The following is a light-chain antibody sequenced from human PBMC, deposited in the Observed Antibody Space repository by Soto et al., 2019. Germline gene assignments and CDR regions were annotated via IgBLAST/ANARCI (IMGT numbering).Light chain of an antibody. V-gene: IGLV1-51*01. CDR3: GTWDSSLYIGV. J-gene: IGLJ1*01. Sequence: QSVLTQPPSVSAAPGQKVTISCSGSTSNIGNNYVSWYQQLPGTAPKLLIYDNYKRPSGIPDRFSGSKSGTSATLDITGLRTGDEADYYCGTWDSSLYIGVFGTGTKVNVL. CDR2: DNY. CDR1: TSNIGNNY.